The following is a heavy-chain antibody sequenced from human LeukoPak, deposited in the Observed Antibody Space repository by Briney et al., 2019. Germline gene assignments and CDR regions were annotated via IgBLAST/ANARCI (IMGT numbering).Heavy chain of an antibody. V-gene: IGHV3-23*01. J-gene: IGHJ4*02. CDR1: GFTSSNYA. CDR2: ISGSGGST. D-gene: IGHD2-15*01. CDR3: AKGTKAYCSNGSCYYFDY. Sequence: PGGSLRLSCAASGFTSSNYAMTWVRQAPGTGLEWVSAISGSGGSTYYADSVKGRFTISRDNSKNTLYLQMNSLRAEDTALYYCAKGTKAYCSNGSCYYFDYWGQGTLVTVSS.